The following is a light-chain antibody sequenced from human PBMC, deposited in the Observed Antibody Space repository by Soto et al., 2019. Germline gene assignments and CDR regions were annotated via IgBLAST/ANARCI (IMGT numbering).Light chain of an antibody. CDR3: HHYHNWPMT. CDR1: QSVHTF. V-gene: IGKV3-15*01. CDR2: DSS. J-gene: IGKJ5*01. Sequence: EIVLTQSPDTLSLSPGEGASLSCRASQSVHTFLAWYQQKPGQAPRLLIYDSSTRATGIPARFSGSESGTEFTLTISSLQSEDFAVYYCHHYHNWPMTFGQGTRLEIK.